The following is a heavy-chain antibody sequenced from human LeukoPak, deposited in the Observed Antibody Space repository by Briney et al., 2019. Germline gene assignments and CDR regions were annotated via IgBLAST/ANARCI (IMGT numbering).Heavy chain of an antibody. CDR2: IYHSGST. CDR1: GGSISSGYY. J-gene: IGHJ6*02. Sequence: PSQTLSLTCTVSGGSISSGYYWGWIRQPPGKGLEWIGSIYHSGSTYYNPSLKSRVTISVDTSKNQFSLKLSSVTAADTAVYYCARGGPTFMDVWGQGTTVTVSS. CDR3: ARGGPTFMDV. V-gene: IGHV4-38-2*02.